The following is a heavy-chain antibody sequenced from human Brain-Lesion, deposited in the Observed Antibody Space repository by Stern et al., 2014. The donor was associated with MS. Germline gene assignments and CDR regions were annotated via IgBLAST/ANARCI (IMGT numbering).Heavy chain of an antibody. CDR1: GYTFSSYD. D-gene: IGHD2-2*01. CDR3: ARAVRNQLLSEY. J-gene: IGHJ4*02. Sequence: QLVQSGAEVKKPGASVKVSCKASGYTFSSYDITWVRQASGHGLEWMGWMNPDCGNTGYAQKFKGRVSMTSDPSISTVYMELTSLTSDDTAVYFCARAVRNQLLSEYWGQGTLVTVSS. V-gene: IGHV1-8*01. CDR2: MNPDCGNT.